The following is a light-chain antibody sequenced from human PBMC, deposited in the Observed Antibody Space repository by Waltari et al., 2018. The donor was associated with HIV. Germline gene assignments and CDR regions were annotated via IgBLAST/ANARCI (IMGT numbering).Light chain of an antibody. J-gene: IGKJ4*01. CDR2: DAS. V-gene: IGKV3-11*01. Sequence: EIVLTQSPAPLSLSPGERATLSCRASQSVSRYLAWYQHKPGQAPRLLIYDASNRATGIPARFSGSGSGTDFTLTISSLEPEDFAVYYCQQRYIWLSFGGGTKVEIK. CDR1: QSVSRY. CDR3: QQRYIWLS.